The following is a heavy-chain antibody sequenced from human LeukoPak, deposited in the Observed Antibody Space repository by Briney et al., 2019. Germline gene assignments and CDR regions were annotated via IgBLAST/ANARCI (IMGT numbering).Heavy chain of an antibody. D-gene: IGHD1-1*01. J-gene: IGHJ4*02. Sequence: GSGPTLVNPPQTLTLTCTFSGFSLRTRGVGVGWIRQPPGQALEWLPLIYWDDDKRYSPSLKSRLTITKDTSKNLVVLTMTNMDPVDTATYYCAHGTTSSPVDYWGQGTLVTVSS. CDR3: AHGTTSSPVDY. V-gene: IGHV2-5*02. CDR2: IYWDDDK. CDR1: GFSLRTRGVG.